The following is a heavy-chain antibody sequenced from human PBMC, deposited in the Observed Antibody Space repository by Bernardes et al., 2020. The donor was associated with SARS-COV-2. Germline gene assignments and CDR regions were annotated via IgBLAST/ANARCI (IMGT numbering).Heavy chain of an antibody. CDR3: ARAPGSPRYSYGYYPTYYYYGMDV. J-gene: IGHJ6*02. CDR1: GYTFTSYD. V-gene: IGHV1-8*01. D-gene: IGHD5-18*01. Sequence: ASVKVSCKASGYTFTSYDINWVRQATGQGLEWMGWMNPNSGNTGYAQKFQGRVTMTRNTSISTAYMELSSLRSEDTAVYYCARAPGSPRYSYGYYPTYYYYGMDVWGQGTTVTVSS. CDR2: MNPNSGNT.